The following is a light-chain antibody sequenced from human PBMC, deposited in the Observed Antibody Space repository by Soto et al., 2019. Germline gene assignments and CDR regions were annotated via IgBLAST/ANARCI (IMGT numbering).Light chain of an antibody. V-gene: IGKV1-9*01. CDR3: QNLNSYPSIT. CDR2: AAS. J-gene: IGKJ5*01. Sequence: DIQLTQSPSFLSASVGDRVTVTCRASQGISSYLAWYQQKPGKAPELLIYAASTLQSGVPSRFSGSGSGTEFTLTISSLQPEDFATYYCQNLNSYPSITFGQGTRLEIK. CDR1: QGISSY.